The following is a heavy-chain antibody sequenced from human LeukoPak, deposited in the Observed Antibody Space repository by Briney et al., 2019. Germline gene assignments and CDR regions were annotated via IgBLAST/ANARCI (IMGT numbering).Heavy chain of an antibody. CDR2: IYSGGST. J-gene: IGHJ4*02. CDR3: AREPFWSGYYSNLHFDY. Sequence: GGSLRLSCAASGIIVSNNYMSWVRQAPGRGLEWVSVIYSGGSTYYAGSVKGRFTISRDNSKNSLYLQMNSLRAEDTAVYYCAREPFWSGYYSNLHFDYWGQGTLVTVSS. D-gene: IGHD3-3*01. V-gene: IGHV3-66*01. CDR1: GIIVSNNY.